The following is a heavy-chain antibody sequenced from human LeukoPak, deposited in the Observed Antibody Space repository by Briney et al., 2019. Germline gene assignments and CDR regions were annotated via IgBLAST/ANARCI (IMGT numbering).Heavy chain of an antibody. V-gene: IGHV3-30*02. J-gene: IGHJ4*02. Sequence: GGSLRLSCAASGFTFSSYGMHWVRQAPGKGLEWVAFIRYGGSNKYYADSVKGRLTISRDNAKNSLYLQMNSLRAEDTAVYYCASSGWYNNIDYWGQGTLVTVSS. CDR2: IRYGGSNK. D-gene: IGHD6-19*01. CDR3: ASSGWYNNIDY. CDR1: GFTFSSYG.